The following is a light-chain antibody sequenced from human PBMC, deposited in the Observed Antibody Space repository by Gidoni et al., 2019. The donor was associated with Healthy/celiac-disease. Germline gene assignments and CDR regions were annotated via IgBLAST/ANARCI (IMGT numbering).Light chain of an antibody. CDR3: CSYAGSSTYVV. CDR2: EGS. CDR1: SSDVGSYNL. Sequence: QSALTQPASVSGAPGQSIPISCTGTSSDVGSYNLFAWYQHHPGKAPKLMIYEGSKRPSGVSNRFSGSKSGNTASLTISGLQADDEADYYCCSYAGSSTYVVFGGGTKLPVL. V-gene: IGLV2-23*01. J-gene: IGLJ2*01.